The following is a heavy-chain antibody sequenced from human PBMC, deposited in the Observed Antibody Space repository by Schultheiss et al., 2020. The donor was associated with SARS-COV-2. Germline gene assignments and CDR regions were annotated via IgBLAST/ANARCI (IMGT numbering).Heavy chain of an antibody. CDR1: GGSISSSSYY. CDR2: IYTSGST. Sequence: SETLSLTCTVSGGSISSSSYYWGWIRQPPGKGLEWIGRIYTSGSTNYNPSLKSRVTISVDTSKNQFSLKLSSVTAADTAVYYCAREGESFDYWGQGTLVTVSS. J-gene: IGHJ4*02. V-gene: IGHV4-61*02. CDR3: AREGESFDY.